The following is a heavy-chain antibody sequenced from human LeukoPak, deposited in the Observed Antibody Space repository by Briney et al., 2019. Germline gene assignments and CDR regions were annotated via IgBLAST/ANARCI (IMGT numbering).Heavy chain of an antibody. V-gene: IGHV3-74*01. J-gene: IGHJ4*02. CDR1: GFTFSSYE. Sequence: PGGSLRLSCAASGFTFSSYEMNWVRQAPGKGLVWVSRINSDGSSTSYADSVKGRFTISRDNAKNTLYLQMNSLRAEDTAVYYCARDRVQYCSGGSCYSSDYWGQGTLVTVSS. CDR2: INSDGSST. CDR3: ARDRVQYCSGGSCYSSDY. D-gene: IGHD2-15*01.